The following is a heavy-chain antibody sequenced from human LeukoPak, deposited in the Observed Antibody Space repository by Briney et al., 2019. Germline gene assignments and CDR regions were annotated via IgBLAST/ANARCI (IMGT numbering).Heavy chain of an antibody. D-gene: IGHD5-18*01. J-gene: IGHJ5*02. V-gene: IGHV1-24*01. CDR2: FDPEDGET. Sequence: ASVKVSCKVSGYTLTELSMHWVRQAPGKGLEWMGGFDPEDGETIYAQKFQGRVTMTEDTSTDTAYMELSSLRSEDTAVYYCARDSVDTAMVRDDWFDPWGQGTLVTVSS. CDR3: ARDSVDTAMVRDDWFDP. CDR1: GYTLTELS.